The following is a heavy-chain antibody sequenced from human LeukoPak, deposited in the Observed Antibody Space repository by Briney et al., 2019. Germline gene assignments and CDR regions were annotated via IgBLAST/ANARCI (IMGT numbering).Heavy chain of an antibody. CDR3: ARVDPCSGGSCYVYYYYGMDV. CDR2: ISWNSGSI. V-gene: IGHV3-9*01. D-gene: IGHD2-15*01. J-gene: IGHJ6*02. CDR1: GFTFDDYA. Sequence: GGSLRLSCAASGFTFDDYAMHWVRQAPGKGLEWVSGISWNSGSIGYADSVKGRFTISRDNAKNSLYLQMSSLRAEDTAVYYCARVDPCSGGSCYVYYYYGMDVWGQGTTVTVSS.